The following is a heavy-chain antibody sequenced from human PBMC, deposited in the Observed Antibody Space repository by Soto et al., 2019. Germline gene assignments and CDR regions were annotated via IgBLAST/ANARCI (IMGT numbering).Heavy chain of an antibody. CDR3: ANSLGGCTGGSCYYYSVMAV. CDR1: GYTFTGYY. Sequence: GASVKVSCKASGYTFTGYYMHWVRQAPGQGLEWMGWINPNSGGTNYAQKFQGRVTMTRDTSISTAYMELSRLRSDDTAIYYCANSLGGCTGGSCYYYSVMAVGGKGPTVTASP. CDR2: INPNSGGT. J-gene: IGHJ6*04. D-gene: IGHD3-16*01. V-gene: IGHV1-2*02.